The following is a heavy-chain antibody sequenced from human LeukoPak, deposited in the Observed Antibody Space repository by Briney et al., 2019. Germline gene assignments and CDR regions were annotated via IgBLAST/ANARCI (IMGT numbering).Heavy chain of an antibody. CDR1: GFTFSSYA. CDR2: ISGSGGST. J-gene: IGHJ4*02. Sequence: GGSLRLSCAASGFTFSSYAMSWVRQAPGKGLEWVSAISGSGGSTYYADSVKGRFTISRDNSKNTLYLQMNSLRAEDTAVYYCAMNYDFWSGYREIDYWGQGTLVTVSS. CDR3: AMNYDFWSGYREIDY. V-gene: IGHV3-23*01. D-gene: IGHD3-3*01.